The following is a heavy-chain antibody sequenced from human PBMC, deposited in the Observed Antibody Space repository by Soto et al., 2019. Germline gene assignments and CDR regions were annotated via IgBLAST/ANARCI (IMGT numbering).Heavy chain of an antibody. CDR3: XXXXXXVRGVYYYYGMDV. Sequence: QAQLVQSGAEVKKPGASVKVSCKASGYTFSSYGITWVRXXXXXGLEWMAWISGYNGNTNYAQNLQGRVTMTTDTXXXXXXXXXXXXXXXXXXXXYXXXXXXXVRGVYYYYGMDVWGQGTTVTVSS. CDR2: ISGYNGNT. V-gene: IGHV1-18*01. D-gene: IGHD3-10*01. J-gene: IGHJ6*02. CDR1: GYTFSSYG.